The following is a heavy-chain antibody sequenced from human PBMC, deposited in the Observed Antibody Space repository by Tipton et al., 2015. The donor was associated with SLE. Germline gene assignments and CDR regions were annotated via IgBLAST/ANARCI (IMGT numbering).Heavy chain of an antibody. CDR3: ARDPTGWRSSSTGCPFDY. J-gene: IGHJ4*02. CDR2: ISAYNGNT. CDR1: GYTFTSYG. D-gene: IGHD2-2*01. Sequence: QLVQSGAEVKKPGASVKVSCKASGYTFTSYGISWVRQAPGQGLEWMGWISAYNGNTNYAQKLQGRVTMTTDTSTSTAYMELRSLRSDDTAVYYCARDPTGWRSSSTGCPFDYWGQGTLVTVSS. V-gene: IGHV1-18*01.